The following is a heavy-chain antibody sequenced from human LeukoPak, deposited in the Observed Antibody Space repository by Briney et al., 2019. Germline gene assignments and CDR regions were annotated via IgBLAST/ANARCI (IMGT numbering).Heavy chain of an antibody. V-gene: IGHV3-7*05. J-gene: IGHJ4*02. CDR1: GFTFSSYW. CDR3: ARDTGYNTFDY. D-gene: IGHD5-24*01. CDR2: IKEDGSDK. Sequence: GGSLRLSCATSGFTFSSYWMSWVRQAPGKGLEWVANIKEDGSDKYYVDSVKGRFTISRDNAKNSLYLQMNSLRAEDTAVYYCARDTGYNTFDYWGQGTLVTVSS.